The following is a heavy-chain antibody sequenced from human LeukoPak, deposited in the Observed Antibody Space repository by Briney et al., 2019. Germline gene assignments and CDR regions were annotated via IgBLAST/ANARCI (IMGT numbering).Heavy chain of an antibody. CDR1: GGSISSYY. CDR2: IYYSGST. V-gene: IGHV4-59*01. D-gene: IGHD6-19*01. CDR3: ASIGSSGWYYFDY. Sequence: PSETLSLTCTVSGGSISSYYWSWIRQPPGKGLEWIGYIYYSGSTNYNPSLKSRVIISVDTSKNQFSLKLSSVTAADTAVYYCASIGSSGWYYFDYWGQGTLVTVSS. J-gene: IGHJ4*02.